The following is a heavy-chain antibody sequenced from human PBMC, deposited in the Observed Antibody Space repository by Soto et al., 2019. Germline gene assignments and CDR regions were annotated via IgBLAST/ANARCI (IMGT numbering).Heavy chain of an antibody. CDR3: AKNGFLGAAAGIDFYYYYGMDV. CDR1: GFTFSSYA. CDR2: ISGSGGST. Sequence: GVSLRLSCAASGFTFSSYAMSWVRQAPGKRLEWVSAISGSGGSTYYADSVKGRFTISRDNSKNTLYLQMNSLRAEDTAVYYCAKNGFLGAAAGIDFYYYYGMDVWGQGTTVTVSS. V-gene: IGHV3-23*01. D-gene: IGHD6-13*01. J-gene: IGHJ6*02.